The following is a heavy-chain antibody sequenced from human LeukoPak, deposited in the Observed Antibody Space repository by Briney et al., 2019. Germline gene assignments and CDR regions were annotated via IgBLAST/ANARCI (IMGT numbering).Heavy chain of an antibody. Sequence: GGSLRLSCAASGFTVSSNYMSWVRQAPGKGLEWVSVIYSGGSTYYADSVKGRFTISRDNSKNTLYLQMNSLRAEDTAVYYCARTYSSGWYGDYWGQGTLVTVSS. V-gene: IGHV3-53*01. CDR3: ARTYSSGWYGDY. CDR1: GFTVSSNY. D-gene: IGHD6-19*01. J-gene: IGHJ4*02. CDR2: IYSGGST.